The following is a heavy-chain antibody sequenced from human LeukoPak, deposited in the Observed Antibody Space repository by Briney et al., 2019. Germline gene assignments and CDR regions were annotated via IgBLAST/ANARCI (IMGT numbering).Heavy chain of an antibody. V-gene: IGHV3-7*03. CDR3: AREGIAAAGPYFDY. Sequence: PGGSLRLSCAASGFTFSSYWMSWVRQAPGKGLEWVANIKQDGSEKYYVDSVKGRYTISRDNAKNSLYLQMNSLRAEDTAVYYCAREGIAAAGPYFDYWGQGTLVTVSS. J-gene: IGHJ4*02. CDR1: GFTFSSYW. D-gene: IGHD6-13*01. CDR2: IKQDGSEK.